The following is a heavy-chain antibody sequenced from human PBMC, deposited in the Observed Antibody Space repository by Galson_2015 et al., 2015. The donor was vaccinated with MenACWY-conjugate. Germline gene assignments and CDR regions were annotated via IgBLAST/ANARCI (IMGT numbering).Heavy chain of an antibody. CDR3: ARQVKSYSSSWSPLGMDV. CDR1: GGTFSSYA. CDR2: IIPIFGTA. Sequence: SVKVSCKASGGTFSSYAISWVRQAPGQGLEWMGGIIPIFGTANYAQKFQGRVTITADESTSTAYMELSSLRSEDTAVYYCARQVKSYSSSWSPLGMDVWGQGTTVTVSS. J-gene: IGHJ6*02. D-gene: IGHD6-13*01. V-gene: IGHV1-69*13.